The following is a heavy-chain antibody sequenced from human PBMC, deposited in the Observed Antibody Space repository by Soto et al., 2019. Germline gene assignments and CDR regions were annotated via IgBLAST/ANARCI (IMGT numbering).Heavy chain of an antibody. Sequence: SLRLSCAASGFTFSSYAMSWVRQAPGKGLEWVSAISGSGGSTYYADSVKGRFTISRDNSKNTLYLQMNSLRAEDTAVYYCAKVFHPAYYDFWSGYYTGVDYWGQGTLVTVSS. CDR1: GFTFSSYA. J-gene: IGHJ4*02. V-gene: IGHV3-23*01. CDR2: ISGSGGST. CDR3: AKVFHPAYYDFWSGYYTGVDY. D-gene: IGHD3-3*01.